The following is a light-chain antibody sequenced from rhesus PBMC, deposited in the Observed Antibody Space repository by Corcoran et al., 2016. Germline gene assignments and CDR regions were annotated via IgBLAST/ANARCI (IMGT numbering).Light chain of an antibody. J-gene: IGKJ4*01. CDR3: QHGYGIPVT. CDR1: QGISNN. V-gene: IGKV1-25*01. CDR2: TAS. Sequence: DIQMTQSPSSLSASVGDRVTITCQASQGISNNLAWYPQKPGKVHKILRYTASTWQSGVPSRFSGRGYWTDFTLTISSLQPEEFATYDGQHGYGIPVTFGGGTKVEIK.